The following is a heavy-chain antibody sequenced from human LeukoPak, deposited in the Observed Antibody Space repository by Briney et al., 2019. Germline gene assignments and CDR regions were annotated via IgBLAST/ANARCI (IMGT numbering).Heavy chain of an antibody. Sequence: SVKVSCKASGGTFSSYAISWVRQAPGQGLGWMGRIIPILGIANYAQKFQGRVTITADKSTSTAYMELSSLRSEDTAVYYCARDPMDSGWSFDYWGQGTLVTVSS. CDR3: ARDPMDSGWSFDY. V-gene: IGHV1-69*04. CDR1: GGTFSSYA. J-gene: IGHJ4*02. D-gene: IGHD6-19*01. CDR2: IIPILGIA.